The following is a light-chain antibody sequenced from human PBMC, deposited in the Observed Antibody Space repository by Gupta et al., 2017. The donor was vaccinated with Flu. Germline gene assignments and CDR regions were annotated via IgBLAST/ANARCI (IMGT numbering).Light chain of an antibody. CDR1: SRDLGGYNY. J-gene: IGLJ1*01. Sequence: QAALPQPASVSGSSGRPLTISCNGTSRDLGGYNYVSWYQHLPGKAPKIMIYEVTNRPSWVSNRFSGSKSGNTASLTISGLQAEHEADDYCSSYTSSNTYVFVTGTKFTVL. CDR3: SSYTSSNTYV. CDR2: EVT. V-gene: IGLV2-14*01.